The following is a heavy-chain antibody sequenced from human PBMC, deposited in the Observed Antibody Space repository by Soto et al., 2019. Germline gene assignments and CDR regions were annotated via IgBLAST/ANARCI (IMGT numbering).Heavy chain of an antibody. V-gene: IGHV3-30*03. CDR3: ARSSGGSSWYPPDY. CDR1: GFTFSSYG. Sequence: QVQLVESGGGVVQPGRSLRLSCAASGFTFSSYGMQWVRQSPGEGPEWVAIVANDGSNQYYAASVKGRFTISRDNSKTTVFLEMDSLRPEDTAVYYCARSSGGSSWYPPDYWGQGTLVTVSS. CDR2: VANDGSNQ. D-gene: IGHD6-13*01. J-gene: IGHJ4*02.